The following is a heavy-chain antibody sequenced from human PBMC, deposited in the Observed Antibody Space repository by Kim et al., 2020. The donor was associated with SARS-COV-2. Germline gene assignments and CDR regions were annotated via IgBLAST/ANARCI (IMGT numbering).Heavy chain of an antibody. CDR1: GITSSSYW. V-gene: IGHV3-7*01. Sequence: GGSLRLSCVESGITSSSYWLTWVRQAPGKGLEWVANIKRDGSERYYGDSVKGRFTISRDNAKSSVFLQMNSLRSEDTAVYYCGISAIWRQGTLVTVSS. CDR3: GISAI. J-gene: IGHJ4*02. D-gene: IGHD6-13*01. CDR2: IKRDGSER.